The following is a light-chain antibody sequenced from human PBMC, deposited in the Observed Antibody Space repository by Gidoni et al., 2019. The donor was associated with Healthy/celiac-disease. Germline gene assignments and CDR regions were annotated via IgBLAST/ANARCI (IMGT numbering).Light chain of an antibody. CDR2: EVS. J-gene: IGLJ3*02. CDR3: SSYTSSSTWV. V-gene: IGLV2-18*02. CDR1: SSDVVSYNR. Sequence: QSALTQPPSVSGSPGQSVTISCTGTSSDVVSYNRVSWSQQPPGTAPKLMIYEVSKRPSGVPDRFSGAKSGNTASLTISGLQAEDEADYYCSSYTSSSTWVFGGGTKLTVL.